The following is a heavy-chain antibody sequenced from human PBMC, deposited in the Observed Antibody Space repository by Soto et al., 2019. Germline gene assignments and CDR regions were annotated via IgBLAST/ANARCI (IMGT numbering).Heavy chain of an antibody. CDR2: IYYAGTT. D-gene: IGHD3-3*01. V-gene: IGHV4-59*08. CDR3: ARLGAYYQALGP. Sequence: QVHLQESGPGLVKPSETLSLTCTVSGASFSPNYWAWIRQPPGKGLEWIGYIYYAGTTRYNPSLESRVTISLDTSKNQVSLRLSSVTAADTALYFCARLGAYYQALGPWGRGTLVTVSS. CDR1: GASFSPNY. J-gene: IGHJ5*02.